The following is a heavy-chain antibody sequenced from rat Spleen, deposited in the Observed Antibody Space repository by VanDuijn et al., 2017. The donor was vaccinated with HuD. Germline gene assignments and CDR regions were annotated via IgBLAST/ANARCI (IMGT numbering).Heavy chain of an antibody. J-gene: IGHJ2*01. D-gene: IGHD1-2*01. CDR3: ASLYSSYSLYYFDY. CDR2: INSAGTT. V-gene: IGHV3-3*01. CDR1: GHSITSSYR. Sequence: EVQLQESGPGLVKPSQSLSLTCSVTGHSITSSYRWNWIRKFPGNKLEWMGYINSAGTTNYNPSLKSRISITRDTSKNQFFLQVNSVTTEDTATYYCASLYSSYSLYYFDYWGQGVMVTVSS.